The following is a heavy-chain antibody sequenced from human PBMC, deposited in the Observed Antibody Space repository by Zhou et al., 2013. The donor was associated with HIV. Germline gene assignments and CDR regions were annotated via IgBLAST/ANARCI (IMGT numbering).Heavy chain of an antibody. CDR1: GGSISSHY. Sequence: QVQLQESGPGLVKPSETLSLTCTVSGGSISSHYWNWIRQPPGKGLEWIGYIYYSGSTNYNPSLKSRVTISVEMSKNQFSLKVSSVTVADTAVYYCARDLYPASRYGMDVWGQGDHGSPSP. CDR2: IYYSGST. V-gene: IGHV4-59*11. CDR3: ARDLYPASRYGMDV. J-gene: IGHJ6*02.